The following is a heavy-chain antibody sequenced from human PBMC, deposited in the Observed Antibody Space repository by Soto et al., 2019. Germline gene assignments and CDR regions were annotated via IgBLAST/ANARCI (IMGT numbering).Heavy chain of an antibody. Sequence: QVQLVESGGGVVQPGRSLRLSCAASGFTFSSYGMHWVRQAPGKGLEWVAVISYDGSNKYYADSVKGRFTISRDNSKNTLYLQMNSLRAEDTAVYYRAKDHRSNSGRLHYYGMDVWGQGTTITVSS. CDR2: ISYDGSNK. CDR3: AKDHRSNSGRLHYYGMDV. V-gene: IGHV3-30*18. CDR1: GFTFSSYG. J-gene: IGHJ6*02. D-gene: IGHD1-26*01.